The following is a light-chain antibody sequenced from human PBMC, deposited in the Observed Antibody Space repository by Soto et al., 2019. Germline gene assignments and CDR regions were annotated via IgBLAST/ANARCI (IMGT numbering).Light chain of an antibody. Sequence: DIVMTQTPLSLSVTPGQPASISCKSSQSLLHSDGKTYLYWYLQKPGQSPQLQIYEVSNRLSGVPDRVSCSGSEPDCPRQSSLLVSEGGWAYYCMQRIQRPPRYTFGQGPDLHIK. V-gene: IGKV2D-29*02. CDR2: EVS. J-gene: IGKJ2*01. CDR3: MQRIQRPPRYT. CDR1: QSLLHSDGKTY.